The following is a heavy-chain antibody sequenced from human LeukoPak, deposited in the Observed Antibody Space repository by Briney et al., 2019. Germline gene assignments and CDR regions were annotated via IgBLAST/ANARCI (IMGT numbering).Heavy chain of an antibody. CDR3: ARAHYGDYPEYYFDY. J-gene: IGHJ4*02. D-gene: IGHD4-17*01. CDR2: ISAYNGHT. V-gene: IGHV1-18*01. CDR1: GYTFTKYG. Sequence: ASVKVSCKASGYTFTKYGIGWLRQAPGQGLEWLEWISAYNGHTSYTEKVQDRLTMTTDTSTSTAYMELRNLRSDDTAVYYCARAHYGDYPEYYFDYWGQATLVTVSS.